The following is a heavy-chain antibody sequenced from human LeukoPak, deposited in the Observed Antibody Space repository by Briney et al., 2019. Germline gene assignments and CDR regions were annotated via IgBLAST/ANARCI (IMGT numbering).Heavy chain of an antibody. Sequence: GGSLRLSCAASGNYLMHWVRQAPGKGLVWVSHINSDGSWTSYADSVKGRFTISKDDAKNTVYLQMNSLRAEDTAVYYCVSFYETYWGRGTLVTVSS. J-gene: IGHJ4*02. CDR1: GNYL. CDR2: INSDGSWT. CDR3: VSFYETY. D-gene: IGHD2/OR15-2a*01. V-gene: IGHV3-74*01.